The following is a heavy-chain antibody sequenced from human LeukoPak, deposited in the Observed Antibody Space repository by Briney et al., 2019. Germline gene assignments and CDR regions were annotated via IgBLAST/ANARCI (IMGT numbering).Heavy chain of an antibody. CDR3: AREEIGSPES. V-gene: IGHV3-66*01. CDR2: IYSGGST. CDR1: GFSVSGNY. Sequence: GESLRLSFAASGFSVSGNYMTWVRQAPGKGLEWVSLIYSGGSTYYADSVKGRFTISRDNSKNTLYLQMTSLRAEDTAVYYCAREEIGSPESWGQGTLVTVSS. J-gene: IGHJ5*02. D-gene: IGHD2-21*01.